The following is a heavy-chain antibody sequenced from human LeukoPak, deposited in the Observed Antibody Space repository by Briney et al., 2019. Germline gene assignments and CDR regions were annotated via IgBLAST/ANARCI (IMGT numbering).Heavy chain of an antibody. CDR3: ARPNITSYYDSRGYDAFDV. CDR2: IYPGDSDT. J-gene: IGHJ3*01. CDR1: GYSFADYW. Sequence: GESLKISCKGSGYSFADYWVGWVRQMPGKGLEWMGIIYPGDSDTRYRPSFQGQVTISADKSVRTAYLQWSSLKASDTAMYYCARPNITSYYDSRGYDAFDVWGQGTMVTVSS. D-gene: IGHD3-22*01. V-gene: IGHV5-51*01.